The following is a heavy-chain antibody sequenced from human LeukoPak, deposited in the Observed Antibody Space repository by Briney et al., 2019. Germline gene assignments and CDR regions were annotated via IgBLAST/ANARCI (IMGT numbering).Heavy chain of an antibody. V-gene: IGHV4-59*01. CDR3: ARAGGVTTAPLDLDI. Sequence: SETLSLTCSVSGDSIRNYYWSWIRQPPGKGLEWVGHIHYSGNTDYNPSLKSRVTISLDVSKNQFFLRLNSVTAADTAVYYCARAGGVTTAPLDLDIWGRGTLVTVSA. D-gene: IGHD4-17*01. CDR1: GDSIRNYY. CDR2: IHYSGNT. J-gene: IGHJ2*01.